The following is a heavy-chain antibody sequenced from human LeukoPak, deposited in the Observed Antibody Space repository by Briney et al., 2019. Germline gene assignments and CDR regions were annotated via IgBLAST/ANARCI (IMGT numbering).Heavy chain of an antibody. Sequence: PSETLSLTCTVSGVSISRYYWSWIRQPPGKGLEWIGYIYYSGSTNYNPSLKSRVTISVDTSKNQFSLKLSSVTAADTAVYYCARRLLSGDSSAFDYWGQGTLVSVSS. V-gene: IGHV4-59*08. CDR1: GVSISRYY. J-gene: IGHJ4*02. D-gene: IGHD3-22*01. CDR2: IYYSGST. CDR3: ARRLLSGDSSAFDY.